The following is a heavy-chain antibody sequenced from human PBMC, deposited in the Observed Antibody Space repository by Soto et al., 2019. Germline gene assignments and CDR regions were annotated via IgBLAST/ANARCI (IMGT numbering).Heavy chain of an antibody. CDR2: IYYSGST. V-gene: IGHV4-59*01. CDR3: ARVSLRAVGGWFDP. J-gene: IGHJ5*02. D-gene: IGHD3-16*01. CDR1: GGSISSYY. Sequence: KTSETLSLTCTVSGGSISSYYWSWIRQPPGKGLEWIGYIYYSGSTNYNPSLKSRVTISVDTSKNQFSLKLSSVTAADTAVYYCARVSLRAVGGWFDPWGQGTLVTVSS.